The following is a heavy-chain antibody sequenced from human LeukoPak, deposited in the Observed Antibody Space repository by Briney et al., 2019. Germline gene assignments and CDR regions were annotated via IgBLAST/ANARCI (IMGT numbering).Heavy chain of an antibody. CDR1: GYSISSGYY. D-gene: IGHD3-3*01. CDR3: ARGGFWSGYYPFDY. CDR2: IYHSGST. V-gene: IGHV4-38-2*02. J-gene: IGHJ4*02. Sequence: SETLSLTCTVSGYSISSGYYWGWIRQPPGKGLEWIGSIYHSGSTYYNPSLKSRVTISVDTSKNQFSLKLSSVTAADTAVYYCARGGFWSGYYPFDYWGQGTLVTVSS.